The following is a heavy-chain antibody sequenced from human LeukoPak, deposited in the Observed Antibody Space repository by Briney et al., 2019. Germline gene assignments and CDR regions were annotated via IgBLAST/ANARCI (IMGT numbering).Heavy chain of an antibody. V-gene: IGHV3-48*01. Sequence: PGGSLRLSCAASGFTFSSYWMSWVRQAPGKGLEWVSYISSRSSTIYYADSVKGRFTISRDNAKNSLYLQMDSLRAEDTAVYYCASLLHYTMDVWGQGTTVTVSS. CDR2: ISSRSSTI. CDR1: GFTFSSYW. J-gene: IGHJ6*02. D-gene: IGHD2-15*01. CDR3: ASLLHYTMDV.